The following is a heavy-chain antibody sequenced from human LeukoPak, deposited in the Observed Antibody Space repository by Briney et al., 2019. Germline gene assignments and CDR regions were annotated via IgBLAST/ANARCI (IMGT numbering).Heavy chain of an antibody. J-gene: IGHJ3*02. D-gene: IGHD2-2*01. CDR3: ARGYCSSISCYRPHAFDI. CDR2: IIPIFGTA. CDR1: GGTFSSYA. V-gene: IGHV1-69*05. Sequence: SVKVSCKASGGTFSSYAISWVRQAPGQGLEWMGGIIPIFGTANYAQKFQGRVTITTDESTSTAYMEMSSLRSQDTAVYYCARGYCSSISCYRPHAFDIWGQGAMVTVSS.